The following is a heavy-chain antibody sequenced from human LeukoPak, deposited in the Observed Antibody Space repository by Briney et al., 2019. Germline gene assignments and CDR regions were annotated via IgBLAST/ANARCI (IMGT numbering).Heavy chain of an antibody. CDR3: ARARGEYSTSSAFDY. Sequence: PGGSLRLSCAASGFTFSNYWINWVRQAPGKGLEWVANIKPDGSEKYYVDSVKGRFTISRDNAKNSLYLQMNSLRAEDTAVFYCARARGEYSTSSAFDYWGQGTPVTVSS. CDR2: IKPDGSEK. D-gene: IGHD6-6*01. J-gene: IGHJ4*02. V-gene: IGHV3-7*01. CDR1: GFTFSNYW.